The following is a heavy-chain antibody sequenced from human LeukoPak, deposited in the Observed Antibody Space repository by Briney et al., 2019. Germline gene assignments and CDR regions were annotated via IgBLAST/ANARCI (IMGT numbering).Heavy chain of an antibody. Sequence: SETLSLTCTVSGGSISSGDYYWSWIRQPPGKGLEWIGYIYYSGSTYYNPSLKSRVTISVDTSKNQFSLKPSSVTAADTAVYYCARYYDSSQGIDYWGQGTLVTVSS. V-gene: IGHV4-30-4*01. J-gene: IGHJ4*02. CDR2: IYYSGST. CDR3: ARYYDSSQGIDY. CDR1: GGSISSGDYY. D-gene: IGHD3-22*01.